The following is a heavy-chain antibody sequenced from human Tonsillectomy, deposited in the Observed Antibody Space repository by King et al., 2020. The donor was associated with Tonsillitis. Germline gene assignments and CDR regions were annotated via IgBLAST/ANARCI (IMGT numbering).Heavy chain of an antibody. V-gene: IGHV3-13*01. CDR1: GFTFSSYD. CDR3: ARGRSGGYRYWYFDL. CDR2: IGTADDT. D-gene: IGHD2-15*01. J-gene: IGHJ2*01. Sequence: VKLVESGGGLVQPGGSLRLSCAASGFTFSSYDMHWVRQATGKGLEWVSAIGTADDTSYPGSVKGRFTISRENAKNSLYLQMNSLRAGYTAVYYCARGRSGGYRYWYFDLWGRGTLVTVSS.